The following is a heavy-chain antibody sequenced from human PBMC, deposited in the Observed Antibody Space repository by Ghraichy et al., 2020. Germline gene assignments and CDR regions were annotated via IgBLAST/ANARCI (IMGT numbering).Heavy chain of an antibody. CDR1: GASISSGSYY. Sequence: SETLSLTYTVSGASISSGSYYWSWIRQPAGKGLEWIGRINAIGSTYYNPSLKSRVTISIDTSKNQFSLELSSVTAADTALYYCAREIPYCGGVCNYFDSWGQGTLVSVSS. D-gene: IGHD2-21*02. J-gene: IGHJ4*02. V-gene: IGHV4-61*02. CDR2: INAIGST. CDR3: AREIPYCGGVCNYFDS.